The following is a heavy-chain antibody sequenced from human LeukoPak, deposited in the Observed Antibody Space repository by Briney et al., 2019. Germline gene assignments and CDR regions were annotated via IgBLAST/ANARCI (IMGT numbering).Heavy chain of an antibody. CDR3: ARAVGTYFDY. J-gene: IGHJ4*02. CDR2: ISSSSSTI. V-gene: IGHV3-48*04. Sequence: GGSLRLSCAASGFTFSSYSMNWVRQAPGKGLEWVSYISSSSSTIYYADSVKGRFTISRDNAKNSLYLQMNGLRAEDTAVYYCARAVGTYFDYWGQGTLVTVSS. D-gene: IGHD1-1*01. CDR1: GFTFSSYS.